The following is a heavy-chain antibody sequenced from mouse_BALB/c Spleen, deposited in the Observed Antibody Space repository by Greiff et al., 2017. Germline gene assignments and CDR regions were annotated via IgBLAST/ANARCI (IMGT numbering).Heavy chain of an antibody. CDR2: INPNNGGT. CDR3: ARWRGGLLRGFDY. D-gene: IGHD1-1*01. Sequence: EVQLQQSGPELVKPGASVKIPCKASGYTFTDYNMDWVKQSHGKSLEWIGDINPNNGGTIYNQKFKGKATLTVDKSSSTAYMELRSLTSEDTAFYYCARWRGGLLRGFDYWGQGTTLTVSS. CDR1: GYTFTDYN. V-gene: IGHV1-18*01. J-gene: IGHJ2*01.